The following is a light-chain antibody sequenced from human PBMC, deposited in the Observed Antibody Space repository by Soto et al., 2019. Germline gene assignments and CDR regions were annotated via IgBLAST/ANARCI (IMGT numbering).Light chain of an antibody. CDR3: QQYGSSLFT. Sequence: ELVLTQSPGTLSLSPGEGATLSCRASQSVSSSYLAWYQQKPGQAPRLLIYGASSRATGIPDRFSGSGSGTDFTLTISRLEHEDFAVYYCQQYGSSLFTFGPGTKVDIK. V-gene: IGKV3-20*01. CDR2: GAS. J-gene: IGKJ3*01. CDR1: QSVSSSY.